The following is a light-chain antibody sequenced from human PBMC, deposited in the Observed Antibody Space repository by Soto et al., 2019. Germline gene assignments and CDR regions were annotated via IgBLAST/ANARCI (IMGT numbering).Light chain of an antibody. V-gene: IGKV1-39*01. J-gene: IGKJ1*01. Sequence: IQLTQSPSSLSASVGYRFTITCRASQGISSYLAWYQQKPGKAPKLLIYAASTLQSGVPSRFSGSGSGTDFTVTISSLQPEDFATYYCQQSYSTLRTFGQGTTVDIK. CDR2: AAS. CDR1: QGISSY. CDR3: QQSYSTLRT.